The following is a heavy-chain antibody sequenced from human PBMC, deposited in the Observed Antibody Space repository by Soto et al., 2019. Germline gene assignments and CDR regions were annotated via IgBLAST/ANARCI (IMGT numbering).Heavy chain of an antibody. Sequence: QVQLQESGPGLVKPSETLSLTCTVSGGSVSSGSYYWSWIRQPPGKGLEWIGYIYYSGSTNYNPSLKSRVTISVDTSKNQFSLKLSSVTAADTAVYYCARGKIVVVVVATWSWFDPWGQGTLVTVS. D-gene: IGHD2-15*01. J-gene: IGHJ5*02. CDR1: GGSVSSGSYY. CDR3: ARGKIVVVVVATWSWFDP. CDR2: IYYSGST. V-gene: IGHV4-61*01.